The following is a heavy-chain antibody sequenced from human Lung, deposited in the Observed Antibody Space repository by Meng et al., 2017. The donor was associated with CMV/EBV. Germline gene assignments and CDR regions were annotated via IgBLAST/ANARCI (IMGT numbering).Heavy chain of an antibody. CDR3: ARDPYATGWAG. CDR2: IYQSGGT. Sequence: RASGPGMFKHPGPRSPPAAVLRGAICISNWWSWVRQPPGKGLGWIGEIYQSGGTNYNPSLRGRVTISLDKSKKQFSLTLRSVTAADTAVYYCARDPYATGWAGWGQGTLVTVSS. V-gene: IGHV4-4*03. J-gene: IGHJ4*02. CDR1: RGAICISNW. D-gene: IGHD6-19*01.